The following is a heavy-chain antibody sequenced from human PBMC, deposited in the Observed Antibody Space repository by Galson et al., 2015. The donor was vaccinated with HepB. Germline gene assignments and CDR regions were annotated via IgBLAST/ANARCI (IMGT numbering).Heavy chain of an antibody. V-gene: IGHV3-73*01. J-gene: IGHJ4*02. CDR2: IGSKANNYAT. CDR1: GFTFSGSA. D-gene: IGHD6-19*01. Sequence: SLRLSCAASGFTFSGSAMHWVRRTSGKGLEWVGRIGSKANNYATAYAASGQGRFIISRDDSKNTLFLQKTGLTADDTAIYYCARVHPEYTSGWYRQALYYFDSWGQGTLVAVSS. CDR3: ARVHPEYTSGWYRQALYYFDS.